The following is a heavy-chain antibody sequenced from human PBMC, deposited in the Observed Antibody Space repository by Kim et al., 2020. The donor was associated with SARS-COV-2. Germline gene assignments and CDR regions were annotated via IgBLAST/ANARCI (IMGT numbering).Heavy chain of an antibody. CDR3: ARVDFGSGTISYYFDL. V-gene: IGHV4-31*02. D-gene: IGHD3-10*01. Sequence: PSLKSRSTISIDTSKNQLCLELTSVTAADTTVYYCARVDFGSGTISYYFDLWGQGTLVTVSS. J-gene: IGHJ4*02.